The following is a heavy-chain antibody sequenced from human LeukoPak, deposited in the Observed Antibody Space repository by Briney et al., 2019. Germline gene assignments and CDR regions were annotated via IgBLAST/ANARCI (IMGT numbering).Heavy chain of an antibody. CDR2: IYYNGNT. Sequence: PSETLSLTCSVSDGSINSYYWNWIRRPPGEGLEWIGYIYYNGNTNYSPSLKSRVTMSVDTSKDLFSLKVGSVTAADTAVYYCARGRSNYYGMDVWGQGTTVTVSS. CDR3: ARGRSNYYGMDV. D-gene: IGHD1-26*01. CDR1: DGSINSYY. V-gene: IGHV4-59*01. J-gene: IGHJ6*02.